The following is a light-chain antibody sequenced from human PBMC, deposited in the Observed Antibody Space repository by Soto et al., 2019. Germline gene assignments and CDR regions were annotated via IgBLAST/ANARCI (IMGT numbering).Light chain of an antibody. CDR1: KLGSES. V-gene: IGLV3-21*02. Sequence: SYELTQPPSVSVAPGQTARITCGGSKLGSESVHWYRQKPGQAPVLVVYDDSDRPSGIPERFSGSNSGHTATLTINRVEAGDEADYYCQVWDDSLNGWVFGGGTKVTVL. CDR2: DDS. CDR3: QVWDDSLNGWV. J-gene: IGLJ3*02.